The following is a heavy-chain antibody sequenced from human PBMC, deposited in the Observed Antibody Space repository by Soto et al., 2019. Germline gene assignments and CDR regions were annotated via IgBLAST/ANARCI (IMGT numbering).Heavy chain of an antibody. Sequence: SETLSLTCAVYGGSFSGYYWSWIRQPPGKGLEWIGEINHSGSTNYNPSLKSRVTISVDTSKNQFSLKLSSVTAADTAVYYCARGLGYYDSSGYYYYYGMDVWGQGTTVT. J-gene: IGHJ6*02. V-gene: IGHV4-34*01. D-gene: IGHD3-22*01. CDR1: GGSFSGYY. CDR2: INHSGST. CDR3: ARGLGYYDSSGYYYYYGMDV.